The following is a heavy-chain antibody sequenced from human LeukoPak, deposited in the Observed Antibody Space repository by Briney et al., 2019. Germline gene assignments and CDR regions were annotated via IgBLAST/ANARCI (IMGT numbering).Heavy chain of an antibody. CDR3: ARDRAYSSSWGGYYYYMDV. V-gene: IGHV4-59*01. CDR2: IYYSGST. J-gene: IGHJ6*03. D-gene: IGHD6-13*01. CDR1: GGSFSGYY. Sequence: SETLSLTCAVYGGSFSGYYWSWIRQPPGKGLEWIGYIYYSGSTNYNPSLKSRVTISVDTSKNQFSLKLSSVTAADTAVYYCARDRAYSSSWGGYYYYMDVWGKGTTVTVSS.